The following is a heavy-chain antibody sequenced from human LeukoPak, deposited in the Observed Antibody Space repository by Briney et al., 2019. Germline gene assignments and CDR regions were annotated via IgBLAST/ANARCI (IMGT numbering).Heavy chain of an antibody. Sequence: ASVKVSCKASGGTFSSYAISWVRQAPGQGLEWMGRIIPIFGTANYAQKFQGRVTMTEDTSTDTAYMELSSLRSEDTAVYYCATLGRYYDFWSGPPDYWGQGTLVTVSS. J-gene: IGHJ4*02. CDR2: IIPIFGTA. D-gene: IGHD3-3*01. V-gene: IGHV1-69*06. CDR1: GGTFSSYA. CDR3: ATLGRYYDFWSGPPDY.